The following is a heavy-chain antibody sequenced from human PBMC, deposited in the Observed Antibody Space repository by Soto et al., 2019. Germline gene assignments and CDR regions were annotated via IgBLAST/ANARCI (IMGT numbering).Heavy chain of an antibody. CDR2: IYPGDSDV. CDR3: ARDSSSWRLDY. V-gene: IGHV5-51*01. D-gene: IGHD3-22*01. Sequence: PGESLKISCEGSGYSFTKFWIAWVRQTPGKGLEWMGIIYPGDSDVTYSPSFQGQVIISVDNSISTAYLQWNTLKASDSAIYYCARDSSSWRLDYWGQGTLVTVSS. CDR1: GYSFTKFW. J-gene: IGHJ4*02.